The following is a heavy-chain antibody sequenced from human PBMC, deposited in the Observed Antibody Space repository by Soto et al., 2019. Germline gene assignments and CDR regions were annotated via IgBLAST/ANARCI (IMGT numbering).Heavy chain of an antibody. V-gene: IGHV3-30-3*01. CDR2: ISYDGSNK. CDR1: GFTFSSYA. J-gene: IGHJ5*02. D-gene: IGHD2-15*01. Sequence: PGGSLRLSCAASGFTFSSYAMHWVRQAPGKGLEWVAVISYDGSNKYYADSVKGRFTISRDNSKNTLYLQMNSLRAEDTAVYYCARSIVVVVAATRRYNWFDPWGQGTLVTVSS. CDR3: ARSIVVVVAATRRYNWFDP.